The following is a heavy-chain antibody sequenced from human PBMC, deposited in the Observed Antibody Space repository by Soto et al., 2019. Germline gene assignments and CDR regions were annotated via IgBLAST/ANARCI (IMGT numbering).Heavy chain of an antibody. V-gene: IGHV2-5*02. CDR2: IYWDDDK. CDR1: AFLLCTSEVG. J-gene: IGHJ4*02. D-gene: IGHD3-9*01. CDR3: AHRYDWYYFNY. Sequence: QITLKESGPTLLKPTQTLTLTCTFSAFLLCTSEVGVGWFRQPPGKALEWLALIYWDDDKRYSPSLKSRLTITKDTSKNRVVLTMTNVDPVDTATYFCAHRYDWYYFNYWGQVTLVTVSS.